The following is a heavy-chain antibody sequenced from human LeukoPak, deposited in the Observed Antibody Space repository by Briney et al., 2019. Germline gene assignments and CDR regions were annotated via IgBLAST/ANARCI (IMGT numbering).Heavy chain of an antibody. Sequence: PSETLSLTCSVSGASISPYYWVWIRQPPGKGLEWIGYVFYNGRTSYNPSLKSRVTISVDTSKNQFSLKMNSVTAADTAVYYCASGNYYQDYWGQGTVVTVSS. CDR3: ASGNYYQDY. J-gene: IGHJ4*02. D-gene: IGHD1-26*01. CDR1: GASISPYY. V-gene: IGHV4-59*08. CDR2: VFYNGRT.